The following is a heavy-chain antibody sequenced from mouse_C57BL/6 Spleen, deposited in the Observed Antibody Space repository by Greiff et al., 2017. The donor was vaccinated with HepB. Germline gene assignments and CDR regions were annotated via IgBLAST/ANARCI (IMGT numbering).Heavy chain of an antibody. V-gene: IGHV1-64*01. Sequence: QVQLQQPGAELVKPGASVKLSCKASGYTFTSYWMHWVKQRPGQGLEWIGMIHPNSGSTNYNEKFKSKATLTVDKSSSTAYMQLSSLTSEDSAVYYCARSVLRGGFDYWGQGTTLTVSS. CDR1: GYTFTSYW. CDR2: IHPNSGST. D-gene: IGHD1-1*01. J-gene: IGHJ2*01. CDR3: ARSVLRGGFDY.